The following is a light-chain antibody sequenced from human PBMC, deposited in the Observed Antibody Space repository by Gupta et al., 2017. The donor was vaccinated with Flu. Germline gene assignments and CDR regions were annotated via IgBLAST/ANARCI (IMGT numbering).Light chain of an antibody. Sequence: SYAFPQPPSPSVAPGPTATITCGAKPIGTKNVHWYQQRPGQAPMLVVYEDSVRPSGIPERFSGSNSGDMATLTLSRAEAGDEADYYCKVWDSDSDQVVFGGGTKLTVL. J-gene: IGLJ2*01. CDR3: KVWDSDSDQVV. CDR2: EDS. V-gene: IGLV3-21*02. CDR1: PIGTKN.